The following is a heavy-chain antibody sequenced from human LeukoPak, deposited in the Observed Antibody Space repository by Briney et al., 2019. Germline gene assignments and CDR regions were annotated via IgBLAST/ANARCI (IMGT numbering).Heavy chain of an antibody. V-gene: IGHV3-21*05. CDR2: ISSSSSYI. D-gene: IGHD5-12*01. CDR3: ARDSGYDPFDY. CDR1: GFTFSSYE. Sequence: GGSLRLSCAASGFTFSSYEMNWVRQAPGKGLEWVSYISSSSSYIYYADSVKGRFTISRDNAKNSLYLQMNSLRAEDTAVYYCARDSGYDPFDYWGQGTLVTVSS. J-gene: IGHJ4*02.